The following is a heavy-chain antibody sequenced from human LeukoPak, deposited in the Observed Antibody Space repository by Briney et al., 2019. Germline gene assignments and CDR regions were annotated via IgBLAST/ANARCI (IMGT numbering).Heavy chain of an antibody. CDR1: GGSLNIGDYY. CDR2: IYYSGST. V-gene: IGHV4-30-4*08. D-gene: IGHD3-22*01. CDR3: ARPRHYYDSSGYFKYYFDY. Sequence: PSQTLSLTCTVSGGSLNIGDYYWSWIRQPPGKGLEWIGYIYYSGSTYYNPSLKSRVTISVDTSKNQFSLKLSSVTAADTAVYYCARPRHYYDSSGYFKYYFDYWGQGTLVTVSS. J-gene: IGHJ4*02.